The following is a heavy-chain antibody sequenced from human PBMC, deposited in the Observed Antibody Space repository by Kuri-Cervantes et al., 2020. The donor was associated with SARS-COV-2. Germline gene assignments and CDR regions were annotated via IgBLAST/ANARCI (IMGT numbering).Heavy chain of an antibody. CDR3: ARGPPNYDFWSGYKSAFDY. CDR2: INHSGST. D-gene: IGHD3-3*01. CDR1: GGSFSGYY. V-gene: IGHV4-34*01. Sequence: SQTLSLTCAVYGGSFSGYYWSWIRQPPGKGLEWIGEINHSGSTNYNPSLKSRVTISVDMSKNQFSLKLSSVTAADTAVCYCARGPPNYDFWSGYKSAFDYWGQGTLVTVSS. J-gene: IGHJ4*02.